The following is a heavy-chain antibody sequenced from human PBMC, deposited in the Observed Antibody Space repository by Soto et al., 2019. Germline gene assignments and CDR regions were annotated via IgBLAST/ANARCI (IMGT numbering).Heavy chain of an antibody. Sequence: QVHLEQSGAEVKKPGDSVKVSCKASGYTFTHFYITWVRQAPGQGLEWMGAISPHNFNTNFAQKFQGRVTLTTDTSKNTAYMELGSLTSDDTDVYYCARDEGGYDILTGYYKAHHFDYWGQGVLVTVSS. D-gene: IGHD3-9*01. J-gene: IGHJ4*02. CDR1: GYTFTHFY. CDR2: ISPHNFNT. CDR3: ARDEGGYDILTGYYKAHHFDY. V-gene: IGHV1-18*01.